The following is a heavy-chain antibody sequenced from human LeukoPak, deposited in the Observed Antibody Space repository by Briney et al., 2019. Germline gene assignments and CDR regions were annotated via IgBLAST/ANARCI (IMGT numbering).Heavy chain of an antibody. CDR1: NYTFTDYG. Sequence: ASVKVSCKASNYTFTDYGISWVRQAPGQGLEWMGWINTNPGNSTYAQGFTGRFVFSLDTSVSTAYLQISSLKAEDTAVYYCARARGGNWNSKTMDVWGKGTTVTVSS. CDR2: INTNPGNS. J-gene: IGHJ6*03. CDR3: ARARGGNWNSKTMDV. D-gene: IGHD1-7*01. V-gene: IGHV7-4-1*02.